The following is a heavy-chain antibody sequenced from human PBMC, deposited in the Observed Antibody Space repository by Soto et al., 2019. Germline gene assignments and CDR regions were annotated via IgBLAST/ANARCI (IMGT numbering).Heavy chain of an antibody. Sequence: GGSLRLSCAASGFTFSSYGMHWVRQAPGKGLEWVAVIWYDGSNKYYADSVKGRFTISRDNSKNTLYLQMNSLRAEDTAVYYCARSKVNIDYFDYWGQGTLVTVSS. CDR3: ARSKVNIDYFDY. V-gene: IGHV3-33*01. CDR2: IWYDGSNK. CDR1: GFTFSSYG. D-gene: IGHD4-4*01. J-gene: IGHJ4*02.